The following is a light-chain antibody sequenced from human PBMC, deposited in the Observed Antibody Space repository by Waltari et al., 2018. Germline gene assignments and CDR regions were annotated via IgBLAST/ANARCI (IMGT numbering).Light chain of an antibody. Sequence: QSVLTQPPSVSAAPGQKVTISCSGCSSNIGNNYVSWYQQLPGTAPKLLIYDNNKRPSGIPDRFSGSKSGTSATLGITGLQTGDEADYYCGTWDSSLSAGEFGGGTKLTVL. V-gene: IGLV1-51*01. J-gene: IGLJ3*02. CDR3: GTWDSSLSAGE. CDR2: DNN. CDR1: SSNIGNNY.